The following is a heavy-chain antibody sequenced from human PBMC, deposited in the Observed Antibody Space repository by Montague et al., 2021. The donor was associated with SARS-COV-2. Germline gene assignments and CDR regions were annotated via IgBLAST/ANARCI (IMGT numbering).Heavy chain of an antibody. CDR3: ARGLPVTTLYYYYGMDV. CDR1: GGSFSGHY. D-gene: IGHD4-11*01. CDR2: INHSGST. V-gene: IGHV4-34*01. J-gene: IGHJ6*02. Sequence: SETLSLTCAVYGGSFSGHYWSWIRQPPGKGLEWIGEINHSGSTNYNPSLKSRVTISVDTSKSQFSLKLSSVTAADTAVYYCARGLPVTTLYYYYGMDVWGQGTTVTVSS.